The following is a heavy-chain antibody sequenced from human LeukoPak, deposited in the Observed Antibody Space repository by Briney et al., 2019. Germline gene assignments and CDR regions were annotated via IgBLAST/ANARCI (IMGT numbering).Heavy chain of an antibody. V-gene: IGHV3-30*02. CDR3: AKEQRDWNYGVFDY. CDR2: IRYDGSNK. J-gene: IGHJ4*02. CDR1: GFTFSSYG. D-gene: IGHD1-7*01. Sequence: GGSLRLSCAASGFTFSSYGMHWVRQAPGKGLEWVAFIRYDGSNKYYADSVKGRFTISRDNSKNTLYLQMNSLRAEDTAEYYCAKEQRDWNYGVFDYWGQGTLVTVSS.